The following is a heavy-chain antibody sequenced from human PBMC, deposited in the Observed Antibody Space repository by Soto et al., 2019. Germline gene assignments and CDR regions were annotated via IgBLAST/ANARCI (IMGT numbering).Heavy chain of an antibody. CDR1: GGAISSGGYY. Sequence: SETLSLTCTVSGGAISSGGYYWSWIRQQPGKGLGWIVYIEDSGSTGYNPSLKSRVAGAVDTAKKGFSVKVSAVTAADTAVDYXATAPYYYESSGYYVLYWGQGTLVTVSS. V-gene: IGHV4-31*03. D-gene: IGHD3-22*01. J-gene: IGHJ4*02. CDR2: IEDSGST. CDR3: ATAPYYYESSGYYVLY.